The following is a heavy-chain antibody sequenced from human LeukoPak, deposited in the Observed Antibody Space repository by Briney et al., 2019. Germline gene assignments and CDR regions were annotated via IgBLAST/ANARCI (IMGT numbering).Heavy chain of an antibody. D-gene: IGHD2-2*01. Sequence: PGGSLRLSCAASGFTFNSYWMNWVRQAPGEGLEWVANIKQDGAEKYYADSVKGRFTISRDNAKSSLYLQMNSLRAEDTAVYYCASPYCSSTSCSTLHDFWGQGTLVTVSS. CDR3: ASPYCSSTSCSTLHDF. V-gene: IGHV3-7*01. CDR1: GFTFNSYW. J-gene: IGHJ4*02. CDR2: IKQDGAEK.